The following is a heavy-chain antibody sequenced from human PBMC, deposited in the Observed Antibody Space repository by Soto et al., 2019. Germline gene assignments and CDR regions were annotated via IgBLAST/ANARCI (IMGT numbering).Heavy chain of an antibody. Sequence: LRLSCAASGFTFSSYSMNWVRQAPGKGLEWVSSISSSSSYIYYADSVKGRFTISRDNAKNSLYLQMNSLRAEDTAVYYCASGSGSYPYYWGQGTLVTVSS. CDR1: GFTFSSYS. J-gene: IGHJ4*02. D-gene: IGHD3-10*01. CDR3: ASGSGSYPYY. V-gene: IGHV3-21*01. CDR2: ISSSSSYI.